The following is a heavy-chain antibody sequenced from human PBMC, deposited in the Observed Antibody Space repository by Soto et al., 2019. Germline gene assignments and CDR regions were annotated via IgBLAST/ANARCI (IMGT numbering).Heavy chain of an antibody. D-gene: IGHD3-10*01. J-gene: IGHJ6*02. CDR2: IYYSGST. V-gene: IGHV4-31*03. CDR3: ARAAGGRITMVRGSLGGMDV. CDR1: GGSISIGGYY. Sequence: PSETLSLTCTVSGGSISIGGYYWSWIRQHPGKGLEWIGYIYYSGSTYYNPSLKSRVTISVDTSKNQFSLKLSSVTAADTAVYYCARAAGGRITMVRGSLGGMDVWGQGTTVTVS.